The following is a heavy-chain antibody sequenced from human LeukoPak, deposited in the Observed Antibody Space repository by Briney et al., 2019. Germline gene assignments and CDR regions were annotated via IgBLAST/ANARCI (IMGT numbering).Heavy chain of an antibody. CDR1: GVSISSSGFY. D-gene: IGHD6-25*01. CDR2: ISYSGTT. V-gene: IGHV4-39*01. J-gene: IGHJ4*02. CDR3: ARRTAAGREDY. Sequence: SETLSLTCSVSGVSISSSGFYWGWIRQPPGKGLEWIGAISYSGTTYYNPSLRSRVTISADTSKNQFSLKLRSVTAADTAVYYCARRTAAGREDYWGQGTLVTVSS.